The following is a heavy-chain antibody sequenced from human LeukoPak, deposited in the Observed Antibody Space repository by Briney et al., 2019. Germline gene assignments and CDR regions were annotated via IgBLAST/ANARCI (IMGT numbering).Heavy chain of an antibody. CDR3: ARDDYNWFDP. J-gene: IGHJ5*02. CDR2: IYYSGST. CDR1: GGSISSYY. V-gene: IGHV4-59*01. Sequence: PSETLSLTCTVSGGSISSYYWNWIRQPPGKGLEWIGYIYYSGSTNYNPSLKSRVTISVDTSKNQFSLKLSSVTAADTAVYYCARDDYNWFDPWGQGTLVTVSS.